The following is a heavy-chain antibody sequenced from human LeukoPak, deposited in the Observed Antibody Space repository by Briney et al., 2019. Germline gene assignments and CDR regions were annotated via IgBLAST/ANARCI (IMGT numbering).Heavy chain of an antibody. CDR2: MNPNSGNT. CDR3: ARTSAAIDYYDSSGYQDY. CDR1: GYTFSSYH. J-gene: IGHJ4*02. Sequence: ASVKVSCKASGYTFSSYHINWVRQATGQGLEWMGWMNPNSGNTGYAQKFQGRVTMTRNTSITTAYMELSSLRSEDTAVYYCARTSAAIDYYDSSGYQDYWGQGTLVTVSS. V-gene: IGHV1-8*01. D-gene: IGHD3-22*01.